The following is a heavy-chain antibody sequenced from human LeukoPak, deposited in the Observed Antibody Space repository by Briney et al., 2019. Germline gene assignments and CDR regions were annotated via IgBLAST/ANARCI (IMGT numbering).Heavy chain of an antibody. CDR3: ASEFGELLLRGYYFDY. V-gene: IGHV1-2*02. CDR2: INPNSGGT. J-gene: IGHJ4*02. D-gene: IGHD3-10*01. CDR1: GYTFTGYY. Sequence: GASVKVSCKASGYTFTGYYMHWVRQAPGQGLEWMGWINPNSGGTNYAQKFQGRVTMTRDTSISTAYMELSRLRSDDTAVYYCASEFGELLLRGYYFDYWGRGTLVTVSS.